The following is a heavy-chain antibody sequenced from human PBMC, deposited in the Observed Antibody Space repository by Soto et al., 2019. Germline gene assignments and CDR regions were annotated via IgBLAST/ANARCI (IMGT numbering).Heavy chain of an antibody. V-gene: IGHV3-30*18. Sequence: SLRLSCAASGFTFSSYGMHWVRQAPGKGLEWVAVISYDGSNKYYADSVKGRFTISRDNSKNTLYLQMNSLRAEDTAVYYCAKDGVLLWFGELLFRGSTHRSDYYYYMDVWGKGTTVTVSS. D-gene: IGHD3-10*01. CDR2: ISYDGSNK. J-gene: IGHJ6*03. CDR3: AKDGVLLWFGELLFRGSTHRSDYYYYMDV. CDR1: GFTFSSYG.